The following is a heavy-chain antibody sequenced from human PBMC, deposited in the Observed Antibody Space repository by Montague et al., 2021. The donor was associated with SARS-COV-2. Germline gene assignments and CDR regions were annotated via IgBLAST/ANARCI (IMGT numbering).Heavy chain of an antibody. J-gene: IGHJ5*02. CDR1: GGSISSGSYY. CDR2: IYTSGST. V-gene: IGHV4-61*02. Sequence: TRSLTCTVSGGSISSGSYYWSWIRQPAGKGLEWIGRIYTSGSTNYNPSLKSRVTISVDTSKNQFSLKLSSVTAADTAVYYCAREWVYYDILTGYRNWFDPGGQGTLVTVSS. D-gene: IGHD3-9*01. CDR3: AREWVYYDILTGYRNWFDP.